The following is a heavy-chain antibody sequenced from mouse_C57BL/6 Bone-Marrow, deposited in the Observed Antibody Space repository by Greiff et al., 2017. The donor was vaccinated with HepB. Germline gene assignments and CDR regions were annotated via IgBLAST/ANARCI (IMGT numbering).Heavy chain of an antibody. CDR2: ISYDGSN. Sequence: DVKLQESGPGLVKPSQSLSLTCSVTGYSITSGYYWNWIRQFPGNKLEWMGYISYDGSNNYNPSLKNRISITRDTSKNQFFLKLNSVTTEDTATYYCARGPPFYYGDAMDYWGQGTSVTVSS. J-gene: IGHJ4*01. D-gene: IGHD1-1*01. CDR1: GYSITSGYY. V-gene: IGHV3-6*01. CDR3: ARGPPFYYGDAMDY.